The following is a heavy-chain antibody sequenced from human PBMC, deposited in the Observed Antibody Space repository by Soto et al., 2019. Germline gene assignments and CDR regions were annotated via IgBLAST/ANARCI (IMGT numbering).Heavy chain of an antibody. CDR1: GGTFSSYA. D-gene: IGHD6-19*01. CDR2: IIPIFGTA. CDR3: ATEPSIAVAGTIRVFDY. Sequence: QVQLVQSGAEVKKPGSSVKVSCKASGGTFSSYAISWVRQAPGQGLEWMGGIIPIFGTANYAQKFQGRVTITADESTSTAYMELSSLRSEDTAVYYCATEPSIAVAGTIRVFDYWGQGTLVTVSS. V-gene: IGHV1-69*12. J-gene: IGHJ4*02.